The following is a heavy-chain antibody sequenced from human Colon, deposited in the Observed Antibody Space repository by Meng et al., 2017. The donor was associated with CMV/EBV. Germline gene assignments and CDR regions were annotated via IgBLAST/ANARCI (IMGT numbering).Heavy chain of an antibody. CDR3: ARGKFYLAY. CDR1: GITFSDYY. D-gene: IGHD3-10*01. J-gene: IGHJ4*02. Sequence: GESLKISCVTSGITFSDYYMTWIRQAPGKGLECISYISSSGKTIYYADSVKGRFTISRDNAKNSLYLKMNSLRVEDTAVYYCARGKFYLAYWGQGTLVTSPQ. V-gene: IGHV3-11*04. CDR2: ISSSGKTI.